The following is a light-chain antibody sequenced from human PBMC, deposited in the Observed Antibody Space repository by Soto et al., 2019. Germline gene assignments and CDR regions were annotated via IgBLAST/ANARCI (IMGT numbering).Light chain of an antibody. Sequence: QSALTQPPSVSGSPGQSVTISCTGASSDVGSYNRVSWYQQLPATAPKLLIYEVSNRPSGVPDRFSGSKSGNTASLTISGLEAEDEDDYYCSSYTSSSTYVFGGGTKLTVL. J-gene: IGLJ1*01. CDR1: SSDVGSYNR. CDR2: EVS. V-gene: IGLV2-18*02. CDR3: SSYTSSSTYV.